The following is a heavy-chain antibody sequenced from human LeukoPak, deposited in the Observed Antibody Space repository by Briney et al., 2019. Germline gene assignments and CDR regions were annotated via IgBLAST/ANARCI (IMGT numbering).Heavy chain of an antibody. CDR3: ARENDMGYCSGGRCYKGYNAMDV. CDR1: GFPFSSYW. D-gene: IGHD2-15*01. J-gene: IGHJ6*02. Sequence: PGGSLRLSCAASGFPFSSYWMTWVRQAPGKGLEWVSVIFSGGSTYYADSVKGRFTISRDNSKNTLYLQMNSLRAEDTAVYYCARENDMGYCSGGRCYKGYNAMDVWGQGTTVTVSS. CDR2: IFSGGST. V-gene: IGHV3-53*01.